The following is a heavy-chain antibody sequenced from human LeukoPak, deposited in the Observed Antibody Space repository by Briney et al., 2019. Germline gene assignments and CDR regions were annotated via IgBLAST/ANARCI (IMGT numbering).Heavy chain of an antibody. V-gene: IGHV3-11*04. CDR1: GFTFSDYY. Sequence: PGGSLRLSCAASGFTFSDYYMSWIRQAPGKGLEWVSYISSSGSTIYYADSVKGRFTISRDNAKNSLYLQMNSLRAEDTAVYYCASPYYYGSDDAFDIWGQGTMVTVSS. CDR3: ASPYYYGSDDAFDI. D-gene: IGHD3-10*01. J-gene: IGHJ3*02. CDR2: ISSSGSTI.